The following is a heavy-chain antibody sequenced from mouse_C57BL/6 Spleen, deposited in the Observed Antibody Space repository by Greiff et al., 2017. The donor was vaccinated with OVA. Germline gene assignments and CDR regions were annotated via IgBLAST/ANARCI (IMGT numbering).Heavy chain of an antibody. CDR1: GFNIKDDY. J-gene: IGHJ3*01. V-gene: IGHV14-4*01. D-gene: IGHD2-14*01. CDR3: TTQGVRRPFAY. Sequence: VQLQQSGAELVRPGASVKLSCTASGFNIKDDYMHWVKQRPEQGLEWIGWIDPENGDTEYASKFQGKATITADTSSNTAYLQRSSLTSEDTAVYYGTTQGVRRPFAYWGQGTLVTVSA. CDR2: IDPENGDT.